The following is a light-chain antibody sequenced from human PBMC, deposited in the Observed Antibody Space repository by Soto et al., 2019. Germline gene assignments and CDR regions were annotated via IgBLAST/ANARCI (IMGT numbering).Light chain of an antibody. CDR2: GAS. V-gene: IGKV3-15*01. CDR3: RQYGRSLGFA. CDR1: QSVSSY. Sequence: IVLTQSPATLSLSPGERATLSCRASQSVSSYLAWYQQKPGQAPRLLIYGASIRATGIPARFSGSGSGTEFTLTISTLHSEDFAVYYCRQYGRSLGFAFGGGTKVDIK. J-gene: IGKJ4*01.